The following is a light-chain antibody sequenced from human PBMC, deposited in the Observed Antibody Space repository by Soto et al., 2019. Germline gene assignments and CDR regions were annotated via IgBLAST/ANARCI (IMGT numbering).Light chain of an antibody. CDR1: ISDVGLYNY. Sequence: QSALTQPPSASGSPGQSVTISCTGSISDVGLYNYVSWYQQYPGKAPQLMIYEVIKRPSGVPDRFSGSKSGNTASLTVSGLQAEDEADYYCSSFAGSKGVVFGGGTKLT. CDR3: SSFAGSKGVV. J-gene: IGLJ2*01. V-gene: IGLV2-8*01. CDR2: EVI.